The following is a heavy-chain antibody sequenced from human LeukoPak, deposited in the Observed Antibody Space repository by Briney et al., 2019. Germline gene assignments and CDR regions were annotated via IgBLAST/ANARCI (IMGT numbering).Heavy chain of an antibody. CDR1: GYTFTSYG. Sequence: GASVKVSCKASGYTFTSYGISWVRQAPGQGLEWMGWISTYNGNTNYAQKLQGRVTMTTDTSTSTAYMELRSLRSDDTAVYYCARQGMPYYYYYMDVWGKGTTVTVSS. D-gene: IGHD2-2*01. CDR2: ISTYNGNT. V-gene: IGHV1-18*01. J-gene: IGHJ6*03. CDR3: ARQGMPYYYYYMDV.